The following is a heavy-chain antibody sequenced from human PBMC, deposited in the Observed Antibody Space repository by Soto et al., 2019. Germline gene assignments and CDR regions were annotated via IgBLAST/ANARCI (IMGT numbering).Heavy chain of an antibody. J-gene: IGHJ4*02. CDR2: ISAYNGNT. CDR3: AREYIVGATKDFDY. V-gene: IGHV1-18*01. CDR1: GYTFTSYG. D-gene: IGHD1-26*01. Sequence: AASVKVSCKASGYTFTSYGISWVGQAPGQGLEWMGWISAYNGNTNYAQKLQGRVTMTTDTSTSTAYMELRSLRSDDTAVYYCAREYIVGATKDFDYWGQGTLVTVSS.